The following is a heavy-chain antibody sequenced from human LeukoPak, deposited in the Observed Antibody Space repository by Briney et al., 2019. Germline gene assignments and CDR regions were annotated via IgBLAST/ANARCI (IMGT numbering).Heavy chain of an antibody. Sequence: SVKVSCKASVGTFSSYAISSVRQAPGHELEWMGRIFPILGIANYAQTFQGRVTITAGNSTSTAYMELSSLRSEDTAVYDCAGPLRYCSGGSCQASHGMDVWGQGTTVTVSS. CDR3: AGPLRYCSGGSCQASHGMDV. J-gene: IGHJ6*02. V-gene: IGHV1-69*04. CDR1: VGTFSSYA. CDR2: IFPILGIA. D-gene: IGHD2-15*01.